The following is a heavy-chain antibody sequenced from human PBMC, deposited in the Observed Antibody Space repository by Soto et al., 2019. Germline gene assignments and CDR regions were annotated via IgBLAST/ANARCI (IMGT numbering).Heavy chain of an antibody. V-gene: IGHV1-3*01. CDR3: ARDCLDCSDSNCYSIAWFDP. J-gene: IGHJ5*02. D-gene: IGHD2-15*01. CDR2: INAGDETT. Sequence: QVHLVQSGAEVKKPGASVKVSCKASGYTFSNYAIHWVRQAPGHRLEWMGWINAGDETTRYSQKFQGRVTFSRDTSASTAYLELSNLRSEDTAVYYCARDCLDCSDSNCYSIAWFDPWGQGTLVIVSS. CDR1: GYTFSNYA.